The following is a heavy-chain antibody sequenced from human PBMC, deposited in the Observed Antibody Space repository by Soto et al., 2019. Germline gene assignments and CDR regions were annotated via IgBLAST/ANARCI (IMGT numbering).Heavy chain of an antibody. CDR1: GGSISSGGYY. V-gene: IGHV4-31*03. CDR3: AGIYRGSPGGTLRY. Sequence: QVQLQESGPGLVKPSQTLSLTCTVSGGSISSGGYYWSWSRQHPGKGLEWIGYIYYSGSTYYNPYIKSRVTISVDTSKNQLSLKLSSVTAADTAVYYCAGIYRGSPGGTLRYWCQGTLLTVSS. J-gene: IGHJ4*02. CDR2: IYYSGST. D-gene: IGHD1-26*01.